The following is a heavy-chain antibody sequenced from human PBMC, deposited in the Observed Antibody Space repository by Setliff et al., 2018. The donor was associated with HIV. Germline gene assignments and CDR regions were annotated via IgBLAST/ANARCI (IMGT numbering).Heavy chain of an antibody. J-gene: IGHJ4*02. CDR1: GFSLSTSGMC. V-gene: IGHV2-70*11. CDR2: IDWDDDK. Sequence: ESGPTLVNPTQTLTLTCTFSGFSLSTSGMCVSWIRQPPGKALEWLARIDWDDDKYYSTSLKTRLTISKDTSKNQVVLTMTNMGPLDTATYFCARTYGSASKLDYWGPGTLVTVSS. D-gene: IGHD3-10*01. CDR3: ARTYGSASKLDY.